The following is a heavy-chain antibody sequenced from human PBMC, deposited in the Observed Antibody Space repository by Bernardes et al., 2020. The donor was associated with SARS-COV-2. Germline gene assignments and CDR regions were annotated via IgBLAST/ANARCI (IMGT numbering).Heavy chain of an antibody. CDR2: INPSGGST. J-gene: IGHJ6*02. D-gene: IGHD4-17*01. CDR1: GYTFTSYY. CDR3: ARDLTVTTGSDYYYGMDV. Sequence: ASVKVSCNASGYTFTSYYMHWVRQAPGQGLEWMGIINPSGGSTSYAQKFQGRVTMTRDTSTSTVYMELSSLRSEDTAVYYCARDLTVTTGSDYYYGMDVWGQGTTVTVSS. V-gene: IGHV1-46*01.